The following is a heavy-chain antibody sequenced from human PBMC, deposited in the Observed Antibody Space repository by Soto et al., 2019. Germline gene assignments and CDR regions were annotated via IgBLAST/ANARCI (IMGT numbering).Heavy chain of an antibody. CDR2: INHSGST. V-gene: IGHV4-34*01. J-gene: IGHJ6*02. CDR3: ARRLLLSGTQNYGMDV. CDR1: GGSFSGYY. Sequence: SETLSLTCAVYGGSFSGYYWSWIRQPPGKGLEWIGEINHSGSTNYNPSLKSRVTISRDNSKNTLYLQMDSLRAEDTAVYYCARRLLLSGTQNYGMDVWDQGTTVTVSS. D-gene: IGHD3-22*01.